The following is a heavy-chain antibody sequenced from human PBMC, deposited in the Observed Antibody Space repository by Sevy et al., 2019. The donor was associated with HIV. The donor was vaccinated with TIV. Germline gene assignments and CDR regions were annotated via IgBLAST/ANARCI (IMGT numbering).Heavy chain of an antibody. J-gene: IGHJ6*02. D-gene: IGHD3-9*01. Sequence: GGSLRLSCAASGFTFSSYAMSWVRQAPGKGLEWVSAISGSGGSTYYADSVKGRFTISRDNSKNTLYLQMNSLRAEDTAVYYCAKKWYYDILTGYYFHYGMDVWGQGTTVTVSS. CDR2: ISGSGGST. CDR3: AKKWYYDILTGYYFHYGMDV. V-gene: IGHV3-23*01. CDR1: GFTFSSYA.